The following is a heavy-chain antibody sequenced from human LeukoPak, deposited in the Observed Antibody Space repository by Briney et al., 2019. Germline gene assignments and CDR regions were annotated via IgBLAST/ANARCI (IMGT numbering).Heavy chain of an antibody. J-gene: IGHJ4*02. V-gene: IGHV4-59*01. D-gene: IGHD2-15*01. CDR1: GGSISSYF. Sequence: SETLSLTCTVSGGSISSYFWRWIAQPPGKGLEWIGYIYYSGSTNYNPSLKSRLTISVDMSKNQFSLKLSSVTAADTAVYYCARDLGWPFDYWGQGTLVTVYS. CDR2: IYYSGST. CDR3: ARDLGWPFDY.